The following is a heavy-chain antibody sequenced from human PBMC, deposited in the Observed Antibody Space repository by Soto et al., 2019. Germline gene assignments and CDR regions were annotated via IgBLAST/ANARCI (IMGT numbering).Heavy chain of an antibody. CDR3: ARVEEGWFDP. Sequence: EVQLVESGGSLVQPGGSLRLSCAASGLTVSSNYMSWVRQAPGKGLEWVSVIHSGDNVYYADSVKGRFTISRDNSKNTLNLQMNNLRADDTAVYYCARVEEGWFDPWGQGTLVTVSS. J-gene: IGHJ5*02. CDR2: IHSGDNV. D-gene: IGHD3-3*01. CDR1: GLTVSSNY. V-gene: IGHV3-66*01.